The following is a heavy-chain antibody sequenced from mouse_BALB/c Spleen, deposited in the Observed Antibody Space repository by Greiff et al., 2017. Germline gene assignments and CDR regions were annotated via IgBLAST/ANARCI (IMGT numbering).Heavy chain of an antibody. CDR2: INSNGGST. J-gene: IGHJ2*01. CDR3: ARRRYDYDGYYFDY. Sequence: EVKLMESGGGLVKLGGSLKLSCAASGFTFSSYYMSWVRQTPEKRLELVAAINSNGGSTYYPDTVKGRFTISRDNAKNTLYLQMSSLKSEDTALYYCARRRYDYDGYYFDYWGQGTTLTVSS. CDR1: GFTFSSYY. D-gene: IGHD2-4*01. V-gene: IGHV5-6-2*01.